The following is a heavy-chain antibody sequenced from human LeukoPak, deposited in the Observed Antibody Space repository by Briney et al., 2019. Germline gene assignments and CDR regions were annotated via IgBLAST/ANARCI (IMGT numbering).Heavy chain of an antibody. D-gene: IGHD3-10*01. CDR3: ARDPVWFGEKDSYFDY. CDR2: VDPEDGEI. Sequence: ASVKVSCKVSGYTLTELSMHWVRQAPGKGLEWMGGVDPEDGEIIYSQKFQGRVTMTEDTSTDTAYMELSSLRSEDTAVYYCARDPVWFGEKDSYFDYWGQGTLVTVSS. CDR1: GYTLTELS. J-gene: IGHJ4*02. V-gene: IGHV1-24*01.